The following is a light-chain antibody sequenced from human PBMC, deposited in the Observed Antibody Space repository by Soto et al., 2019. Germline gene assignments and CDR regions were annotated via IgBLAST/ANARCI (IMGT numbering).Light chain of an antibody. CDR2: DAS. J-gene: IGKJ5*01. Sequence: EIVLTQSPVTLSLSPGERATLSCRASQSVSGNHLAWYQQKPGLAPRLLIYDASSRSTGMPDRFSGSGSGANFTLIISRLVPEDVAMYSCQQYGGCHITFGQGTRLEIK. V-gene: IGKV3D-20*01. CDR3: QQYGGCHIT. CDR1: QSVSGNH.